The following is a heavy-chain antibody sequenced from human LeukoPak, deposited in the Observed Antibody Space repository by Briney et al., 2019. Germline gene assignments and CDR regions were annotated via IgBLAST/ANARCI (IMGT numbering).Heavy chain of an antibody. CDR1: GFTFSSYA. CDR2: ISSSGGST. CDR3: AKRGGLSSSSGWYYFDY. V-gene: IGHV3-23*01. D-gene: IGHD6-6*01. J-gene: IGHJ4*02. Sequence: GGSLRLSCAASGFTFSSYAMSWVRQAPGKGLEWVSAISSSGGSTFNADSVKGRFTISRDNSKNTLYLQMNSLRAEDTAVYYCAKRGGLSSSSGWYYFDYLGQGTLVTVSS.